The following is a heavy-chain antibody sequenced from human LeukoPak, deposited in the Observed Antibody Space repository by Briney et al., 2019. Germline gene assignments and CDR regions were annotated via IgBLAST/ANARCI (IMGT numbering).Heavy chain of an antibody. CDR3: ARDITIGTTRFDP. J-gene: IGHJ5*02. Sequence: AASVKVSCKASGYTFISYAIHWVRQAPGQRLEWMGWIHAGTGNTKYSQKFQGRVTITRDTSANTVYIELSRLRPEDTAVYYCARDITIGTTRFDPWGLGTLVTVSP. D-gene: IGHD1-1*01. V-gene: IGHV1-3*01. CDR2: IHAGTGNT. CDR1: GYTFISYA.